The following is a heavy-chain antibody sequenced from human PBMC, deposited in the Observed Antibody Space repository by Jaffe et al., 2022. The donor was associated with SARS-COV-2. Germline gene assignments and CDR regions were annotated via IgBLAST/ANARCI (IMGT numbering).Heavy chain of an antibody. CDR1: GGSINRGGYY. D-gene: IGHD5-12*01. CDR3: ARVRLKEIVSTIPDYIDS. J-gene: IGHJ4*02. CDR2: IYYSGTT. V-gene: IGHV4-31*03. Sequence: QVQLQESGPGLVNPAQTLSLTCIVSGGSINRGGYYWSWFRQYPGKGLEWIGYIYYSGTTYYNPSLKSRVTISLEMSKNQFSLKLSSVTAADTATYYCARVRLKEIVSTIPDYIDSWGQGTLVTVSS.